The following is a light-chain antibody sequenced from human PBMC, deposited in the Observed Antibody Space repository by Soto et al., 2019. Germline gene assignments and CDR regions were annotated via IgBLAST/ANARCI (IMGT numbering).Light chain of an antibody. CDR2: DAS. CDR3: QQYHSYSWT. Sequence: DIQMTQSPSFLSASVGDKVTITCRATESVSKWLAWYQEKPGNPPRPLIYDASTLESGVPSRFSGSGSGTEFTLTIRSMHADDFALYYCQQYHSYSWTFGQGTKVDI. CDR1: ESVSKW. J-gene: IGKJ1*01. V-gene: IGKV1-5*01.